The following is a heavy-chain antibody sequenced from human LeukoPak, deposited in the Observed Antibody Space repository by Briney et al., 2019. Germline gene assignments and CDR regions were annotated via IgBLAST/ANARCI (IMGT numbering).Heavy chain of an antibody. Sequence: ASVKVSCKTSGYTFTGYYLHWVRQAPGQGLEWMGWINPNSGNTNYAQKLQGRVTMTTDTSTSTAYMELRSLRSDDTAVYYCARVNGYSSGWYMDYYYYMDVWGKGTTVTVSS. V-gene: IGHV1-18*04. D-gene: IGHD6-19*01. CDR1: GYTFTGYY. J-gene: IGHJ6*03. CDR3: ARVNGYSSGWYMDYYYYMDV. CDR2: INPNSGNT.